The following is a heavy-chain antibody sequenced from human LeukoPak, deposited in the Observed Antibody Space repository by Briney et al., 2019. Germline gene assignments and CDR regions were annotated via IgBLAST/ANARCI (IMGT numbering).Heavy chain of an antibody. CDR1: GYTFTSYG. J-gene: IGHJ5*02. Sequence: SSVKVSCKASGYTFTSYGISWVRQAPGQGLEGMGWISAYNGNTNYAQKLQGRVTMTTDTSTSTAYIELRSLRSDDTAVYYCARGSFSSWRKWFDPWGQGTLVTVSS. D-gene: IGHD6-13*01. CDR3: ARGSFSSWRKWFDP. CDR2: ISAYNGNT. V-gene: IGHV1-18*01.